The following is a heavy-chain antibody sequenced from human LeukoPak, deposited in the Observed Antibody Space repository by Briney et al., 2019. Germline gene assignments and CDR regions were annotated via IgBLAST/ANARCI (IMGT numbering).Heavy chain of an antibody. Sequence: PGGSLRLSCAASGFTFSSYAMHWVRQAPGKGLEWVAVISYDGSNKYYADSVKGRFTISRDNSKNTLYLQMNSLRAEDTAVYYCARVISGYYDILTGYGYGLDVWGKGTTVTVSS. J-gene: IGHJ6*04. V-gene: IGHV3-30*04. CDR2: ISYDGSNK. D-gene: IGHD3-9*01. CDR1: GFTFSSYA. CDR3: ARVISGYYDILTGYGYGLDV.